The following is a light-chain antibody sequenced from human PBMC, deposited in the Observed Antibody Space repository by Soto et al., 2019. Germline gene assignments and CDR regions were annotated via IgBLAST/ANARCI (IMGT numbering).Light chain of an antibody. CDR2: GAS. J-gene: IGKJ1*01. Sequence: EIVLRQSPGTLSLSPGERVTLSCRASQSVSSSYLAWYQQKPGQAPRLLIYGASSRATGIPDRFSGSGSGTDFTLTISRLEPEDFAVYYCQQYGSSPRTFGQGTKVDI. CDR1: QSVSSSY. CDR3: QQYGSSPRT. V-gene: IGKV3-20*01.